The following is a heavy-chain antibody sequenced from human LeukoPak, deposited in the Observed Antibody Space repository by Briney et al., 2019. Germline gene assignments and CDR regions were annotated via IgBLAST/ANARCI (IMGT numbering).Heavy chain of an antibody. CDR3: ARVTGGTTLDY. Sequence: GGSLRLSCAASVFTFSSYSMNWVRQAPGKGLEWVSSISSSSSYIYYADSVKGRFTISRDNAKNSLYLQMNSLRAEDTAVYYCARVTGGTTLDYWGQGTLVTVSS. J-gene: IGHJ4*02. CDR1: VFTFSSYS. CDR2: ISSSSSYI. D-gene: IGHD2-8*02. V-gene: IGHV3-21*01.